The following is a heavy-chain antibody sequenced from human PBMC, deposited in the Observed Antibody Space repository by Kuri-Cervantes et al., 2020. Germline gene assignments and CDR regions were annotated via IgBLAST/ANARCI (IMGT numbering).Heavy chain of an antibody. CDR3: ASYSGSYQTREWVDAFDI. J-gene: IGHJ3*02. CDR2: IYSGGST. CDR1: GGSINNYY. V-gene: IGHV4-59*08. Sequence: ESLKISCTVSGGSINNYYWSWIRLPPGKGLEWIGYIYSGGSTNYNPSLKSRVTISVDTSKNQFSLKLSSVTAADTAVYYCASYSGSYQTREWVDAFDIWGQGTMVTVSS. D-gene: IGHD1-26*01.